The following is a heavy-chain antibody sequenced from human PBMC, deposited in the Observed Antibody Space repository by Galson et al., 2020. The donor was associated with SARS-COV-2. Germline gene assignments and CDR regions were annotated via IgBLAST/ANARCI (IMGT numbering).Heavy chain of an antibody. CDR2: TSYDGSKK. V-gene: IGHV3-30*18. CDR3: AKSYDIKPRTHDAFDF. Sequence: TGGSLRLSCAASGFTFSNYGMHWVRQAPGKGLEWVAVTSYDGSKKYYADSVQGRFTISRDNSKNTLDLQMNSLRPEDTAVYYCAKSYDIKPRTHDAFDFWGQGTMVTVSS. CDR1: GFTFSNYG. J-gene: IGHJ3*01. D-gene: IGHD3-9*01.